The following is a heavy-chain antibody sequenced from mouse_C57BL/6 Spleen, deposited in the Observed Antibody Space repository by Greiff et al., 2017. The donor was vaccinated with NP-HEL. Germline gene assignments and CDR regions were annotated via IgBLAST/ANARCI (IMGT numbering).Heavy chain of an antibody. J-gene: IGHJ2*01. CDR1: GYAFSSYW. CDR3: ARSVMTVVAYGD. V-gene: IGHV1-80*01. CDR2: IYPGDGDT. D-gene: IGHD1-1*01. Sequence: LQQSGASVKISCKASGYAFSSYWMNWVKQRPGKGLEWIGPIYPGDGDTNYNGKFKGKATLTADKSSSTAYMQLSSLTSEDSAVYFCARSVMTVVAYGDWGQGTTLTVST.